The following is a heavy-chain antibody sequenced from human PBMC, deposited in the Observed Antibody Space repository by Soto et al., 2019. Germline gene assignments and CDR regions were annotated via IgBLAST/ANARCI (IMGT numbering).Heavy chain of an antibody. D-gene: IGHD2-2*01. CDR3: ARERDCSSTSYYEYFDY. Sequence: GASVKVSCKASGGTFSSYAISWVRQAPGQGLEWMGGIIPIFGTANYAQKFQGRVTITADESTSTAYMELSSLRSEDTAVYYCARERDCSSTSYYEYFDYWSQGTLVTVSS. CDR1: GGTFSSYA. CDR2: IIPIFGTA. J-gene: IGHJ4*02. V-gene: IGHV1-69*13.